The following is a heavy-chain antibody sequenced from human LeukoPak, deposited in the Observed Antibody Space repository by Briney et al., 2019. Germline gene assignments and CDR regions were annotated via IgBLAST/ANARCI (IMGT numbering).Heavy chain of an antibody. CDR3: AVSGNGTFDY. Sequence: ASVKVSCKASGYTFTGYYIYWVRHTPGEGLEWMGWMNPDSGGTNYAQRFQGRVTMTRDTSISTAYMELSRLRSDDTAVYYCAVSGNGTFDYWGQGPLVTVSS. D-gene: IGHD4-23*01. V-gene: IGHV1-2*02. J-gene: IGHJ4*02. CDR2: MNPDSGGT. CDR1: GYTFTGYY.